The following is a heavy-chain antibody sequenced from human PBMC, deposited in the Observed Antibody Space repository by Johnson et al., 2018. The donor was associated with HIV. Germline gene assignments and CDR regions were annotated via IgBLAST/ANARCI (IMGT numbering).Heavy chain of an antibody. CDR2: IGTAGDT. CDR3: ARESTLGAFDI. Sequence: MLLVESGGGLVQPGGSLRLSCAASGFTFSSYDMHWVRQAPGKGLEWVSAIGTAGDTYYQGSVKGRVTISRENAKNSLYLQMNSLRAGDTAVYYCARESTLGAFDILGQGTMVTVSS. V-gene: IGHV3-13*01. D-gene: IGHD2/OR15-2a*01. J-gene: IGHJ3*02. CDR1: GFTFSSYD.